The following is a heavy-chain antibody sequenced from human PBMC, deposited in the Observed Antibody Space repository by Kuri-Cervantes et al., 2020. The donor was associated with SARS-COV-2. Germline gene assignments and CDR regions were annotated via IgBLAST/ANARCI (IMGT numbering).Heavy chain of an antibody. CDR3: ARVAVAGSTFFDY. CDR2: IYYSGST. V-gene: IGHV4-59*08. Sequence: SETLSLTCAVYGGSFSGYYWSWIRQPPGKGLEWIGYIYYSGSTNNNHSLKSRVTISVDTSKNHFSLKLSSVTAADTAVYYCARVAVAGSTFFDYWGQGTLVTVSS. D-gene: IGHD6-19*01. J-gene: IGHJ4*02. CDR1: GGSFSGYY.